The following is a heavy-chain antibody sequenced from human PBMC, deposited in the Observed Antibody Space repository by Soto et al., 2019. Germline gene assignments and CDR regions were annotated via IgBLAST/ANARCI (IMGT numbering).Heavy chain of an antibody. CDR1: GGSINSYY. Sequence: PSETLSLTCSVFGGSINSYYWSWIRQPPGKGLEWIGYIYYSGSTNYSPSLKSRVTISVDTSKNQFSLKLSSVTAADTAVYYCARHQRIGGLDVWGQGTTVTVSS. V-gene: IGHV4-59*01. CDR3: ARHQRIGGLDV. D-gene: IGHD1-1*01. J-gene: IGHJ6*02. CDR2: IYYSGST.